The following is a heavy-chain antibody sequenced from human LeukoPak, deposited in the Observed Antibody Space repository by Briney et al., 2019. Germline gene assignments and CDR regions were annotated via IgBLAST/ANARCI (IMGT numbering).Heavy chain of an antibody. CDR2: INPNSGVT. J-gene: IGHJ4*02. CDR1: GYTFTSYD. Sequence: GASVKVSCKASGYTFTSYDINWVRQATGQGLEWMGRINPNSGVTNYAQKFQGRVTMTRDTSISTAYMELSRLISDDTAIYYCARGLSSSWRFDYWGQGTLVTVSS. CDR3: ARGLSSSWRFDY. V-gene: IGHV1-2*06. D-gene: IGHD6-13*01.